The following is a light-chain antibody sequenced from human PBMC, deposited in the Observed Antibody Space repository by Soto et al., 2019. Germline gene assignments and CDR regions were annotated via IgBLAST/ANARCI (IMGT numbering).Light chain of an antibody. CDR3: QQNNSTPLT. Sequence: DIQMTQSPFSLSASVGDRVTITCRASQNIGKNLNWYRQKPGKAPHLLNYAASNLHSGVSSRVSGSGSGTDFTLMFSSLQPEDFASYFCQQNNSTPLTFGGGTKVEIK. CDR2: AAS. J-gene: IGKJ4*01. V-gene: IGKV1-39*01. CDR1: QNIGKN.